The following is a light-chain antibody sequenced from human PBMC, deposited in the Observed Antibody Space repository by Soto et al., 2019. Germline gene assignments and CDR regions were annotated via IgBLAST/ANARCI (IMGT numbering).Light chain of an antibody. V-gene: IGLV2-11*01. J-gene: IGLJ1*01. CDR2: DVT. Sequence: QSALTQPRSVSGYPGQSVTISCTGTSSDIGTYNAVSWYQQNPGKAPKMMIFDVTKRPSGVPDRFSGSKSGNTASLTISGLQAEDEADYFCLSYAGNYIYVFGTGTKVTVL. CDR1: SSDIGTYNA. CDR3: LSYAGNYIYV.